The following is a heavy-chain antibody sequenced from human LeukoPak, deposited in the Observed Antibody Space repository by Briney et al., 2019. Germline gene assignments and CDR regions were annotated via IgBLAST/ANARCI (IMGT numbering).Heavy chain of an antibody. V-gene: IGHV4-39*01. Sequence: SETLSLTCTVSGGSISSSSYYWGWIRQPPGKGLEWIGSIYYSGSTYYNPSLKSRVTISVDTSKNQFSLKLSSVTAADTAVYYCARLWFGELFYFDYWGQGTLVTVSS. CDR3: ARLWFGELFYFDY. CDR1: GGSISSSSYY. D-gene: IGHD3-10*01. CDR2: IYYSGST. J-gene: IGHJ4*02.